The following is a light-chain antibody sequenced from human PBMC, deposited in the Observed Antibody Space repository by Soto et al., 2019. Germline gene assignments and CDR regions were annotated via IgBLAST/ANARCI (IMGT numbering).Light chain of an antibody. CDR1: QSISSN. Sequence: EIVMTQSPATLSVSPGERATLSCRASQSISSNLAWYQQKPGQAPRLLIYGASTRATGVPDRISGSGSGTEFTLTISNLQSEDFAVYYCQQYNDWPLTFGQGTKLEIK. J-gene: IGKJ2*01. V-gene: IGKV3-15*01. CDR3: QQYNDWPLT. CDR2: GAS.